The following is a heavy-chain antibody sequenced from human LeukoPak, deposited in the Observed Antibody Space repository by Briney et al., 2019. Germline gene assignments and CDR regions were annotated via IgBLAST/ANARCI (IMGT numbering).Heavy chain of an antibody. V-gene: IGHV3-23*01. Sequence: GGSMRLSCAAYGFTLSSYAMSWVRQAPGKGLEWVSSISGGGGGTYYADSVKGRVTISRDNSKNTLSLQMNSLRAEDTAVYYCAKRDSSSWYSLDYWGQGTLVTVSS. CDR2: ISGGGGGT. CDR1: GFTLSSYA. J-gene: IGHJ4*02. D-gene: IGHD6-13*01. CDR3: AKRDSSSWYSLDY.